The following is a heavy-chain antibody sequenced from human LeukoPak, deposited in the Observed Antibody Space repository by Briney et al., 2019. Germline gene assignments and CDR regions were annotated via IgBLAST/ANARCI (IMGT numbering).Heavy chain of an antibody. J-gene: IGHJ4*02. Sequence: PGGSLRLSCAASGFTFSSYGMSWVRQAPGKGLEWVSAISGSGGSTYYADSVKGRFTISRDNSKNTLYLQMNSLRAEDTAVYYCAKSFAAGGSWIFGYWGQGTLVTVSS. CDR2: ISGSGGST. V-gene: IGHV3-23*01. D-gene: IGHD2-15*01. CDR3: AKSFAAGGSWIFGY. CDR1: GFTFSSYG.